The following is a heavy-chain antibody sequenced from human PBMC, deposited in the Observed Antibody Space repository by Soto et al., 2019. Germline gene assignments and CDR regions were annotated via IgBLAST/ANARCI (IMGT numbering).Heavy chain of an antibody. CDR3: ARDEMYHDFWSGYRHWFDP. V-gene: IGHV4-31*03. CDR2: IYYSGGT. Sequence: TLALPVTVSGGSISSGCYYWSWIRQHPGKGLEWIGYIYYSGGTYYNPSLKSRVTISVDTSKNQFSLKLSSVTAADTAVYYCARDEMYHDFWSGYRHWFDPCGQGTLVTVSS. J-gene: IGHJ5*02. D-gene: IGHD3-3*01. CDR1: GGSISSGCYY.